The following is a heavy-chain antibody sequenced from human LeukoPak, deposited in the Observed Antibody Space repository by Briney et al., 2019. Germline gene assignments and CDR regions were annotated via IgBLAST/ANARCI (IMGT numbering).Heavy chain of an antibody. CDR2: INHSGST. V-gene: IGHV4-34*01. Sequence: PSETLSLTCAVYGGSFSGYYWSWIRQPPGKGLEWIGEINHSGSTNYNPSLKSRVTISVDTSKNQFSLKLSSVTAADTAVYYCARQRSSGYYYAWFDPWGQGTLVTVSS. CDR1: GGSFSGYY. J-gene: IGHJ5*02. CDR3: ARQRSSGYYYAWFDP. D-gene: IGHD3-22*01.